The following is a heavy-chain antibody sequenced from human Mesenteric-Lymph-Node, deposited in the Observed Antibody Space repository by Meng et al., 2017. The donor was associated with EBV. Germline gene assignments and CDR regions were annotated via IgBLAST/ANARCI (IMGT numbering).Heavy chain of an antibody. CDR2: IYYSGST. Sequence: QVQLQESGPGLVKPSXXLXLTCAVSGGSISSGGYSWSWIRQPPGKGLEWIGYIYYSGSTYYNPSLKSRLTISLDTSKNQFSLKLSSVTAADTAVYYCARVVGDSTGFEYWGQGTLVTVSS. CDR1: GGSISSGGYS. CDR3: ARVVGDSTGFEY. D-gene: IGHD4-17*01. J-gene: IGHJ4*02. V-gene: IGHV4-30-4*01.